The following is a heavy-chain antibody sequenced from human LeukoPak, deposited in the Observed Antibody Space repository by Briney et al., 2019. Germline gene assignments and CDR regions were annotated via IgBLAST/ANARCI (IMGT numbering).Heavy chain of an antibody. V-gene: IGHV4-30-4*01. Sequence: SETLSLTCTVSGGSISSGDYYWSWIRQPPGKGLEWIGYIYYSGSTYYNPSLKSRFTISVDTSKNQFSLKLSSVTAADTAVYYCAREKRQYGNWFDPWGQGTLVTVSS. D-gene: IGHD2-2*01. J-gene: IGHJ5*02. CDR2: IYYSGST. CDR3: AREKRQYGNWFDP. CDR1: GGSISSGDYY.